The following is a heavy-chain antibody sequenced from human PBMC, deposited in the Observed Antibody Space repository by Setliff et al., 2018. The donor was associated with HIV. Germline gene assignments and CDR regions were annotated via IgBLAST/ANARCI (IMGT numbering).Heavy chain of an antibody. CDR1: GLTVSSNY. D-gene: IGHD3-22*01. Sequence: PGGSLRLSCAASGLTVSSNYITWVRQAPGKGLEWVSVIYSGGSRYYADSVKGRFTISRDNAKNSLYLQMNSLRAEDTAVYYCARVNYYDSSGLEIAFDIWGQGTMVTVSS. CDR3: ARVNYYDSSGLEIAFDI. J-gene: IGHJ3*02. CDR2: IYSGGSR. V-gene: IGHV3-66*01.